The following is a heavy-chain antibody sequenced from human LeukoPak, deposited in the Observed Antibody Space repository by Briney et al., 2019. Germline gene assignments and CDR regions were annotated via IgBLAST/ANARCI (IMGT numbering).Heavy chain of an antibody. CDR3: ARSRGSSFLRWYYYYGMDV. V-gene: IGHV4-59*01. CDR2: IYYSGST. J-gene: IGHJ6*02. Sequence: SETLSLTCTVSGCSISSYYWSRIRQPPGKGLEWIWYIYYSGSTNYNPFLKSRVTISVDTSKNQFSLKLSSVTDADTAVYYCARSRGSSFLRWYYYYGMDVWGQGTAVTVSS. CDR1: GCSISSYY. D-gene: IGHD4-23*01.